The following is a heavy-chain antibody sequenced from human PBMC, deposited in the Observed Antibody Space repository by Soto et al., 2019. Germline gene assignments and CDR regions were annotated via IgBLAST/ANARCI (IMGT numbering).Heavy chain of an antibody. J-gene: IGHJ4*02. V-gene: IGHV1-46*01. Sequence: ASVKVSCKASEYTFTSYYIHWVRQAPGQGLEWMGVINSGSGGTNYAERFQGRVTMTRDTSTNTVYMELGSLRSEDTAVYYCAADVGGYIHGFARHWGPGTLVTVAS. CDR2: INSGSGGT. D-gene: IGHD1-26*01. CDR1: EYTFTSYY. CDR3: AADVGGYIHGFARH.